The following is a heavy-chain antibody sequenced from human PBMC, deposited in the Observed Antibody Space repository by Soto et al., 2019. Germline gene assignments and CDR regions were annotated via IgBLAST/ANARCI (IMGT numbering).Heavy chain of an antibody. CDR1: GGSISNGGYY. CDR2: IYYSGST. V-gene: IGHV4-31*03. Sequence: QVQLQESGPGLVKPSQTLSLTCTVSGGSISNGGYYWSWIRQHPGKGLECIGNIYYSGSTYYNPSLKTRVLISVDTSKNPFALKLCSVTAADTAVYFCARGWVSYSSSSRIYGMDVWGQGTTVTVSS. CDR3: ARGWVSYSSSSRIYGMDV. J-gene: IGHJ6*02. D-gene: IGHD6-6*01.